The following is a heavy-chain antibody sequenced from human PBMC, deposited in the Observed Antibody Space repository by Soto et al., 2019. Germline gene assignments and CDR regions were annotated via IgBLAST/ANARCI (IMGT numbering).Heavy chain of an antibody. CDR3: ASGDGRPADY. CDR1: GGSISSYY. Sequence: SETLSLTCTVSGGSISSYYWSWVRQPPGKGLEWIGYIYYSGSTNYNPSLKSRVTISVDTSKNQFSLKLSSVTAADTAVYYCASGDGRPADYWGQGTLVTV. V-gene: IGHV4-59*08. J-gene: IGHJ4*02. CDR2: IYYSGST. D-gene: IGHD1-1*01.